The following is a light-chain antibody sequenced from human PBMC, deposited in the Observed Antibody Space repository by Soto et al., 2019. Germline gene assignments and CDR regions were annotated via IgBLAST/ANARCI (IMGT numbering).Light chain of an antibody. J-gene: IGKJ1*01. CDR2: GAS. CDR3: QQSNNWPPWT. Sequence: EIVMTQSPATLSVSPGERATHSCRASQSVSSNLAWYQQKPGQAPRLLIYGASTRATGIQARFSGSGSGTEFTLTISSLQSEDFAVYYCQQSNNWPPWTFGQGTKVEIK. CDR1: QSVSSN. V-gene: IGKV3-15*01.